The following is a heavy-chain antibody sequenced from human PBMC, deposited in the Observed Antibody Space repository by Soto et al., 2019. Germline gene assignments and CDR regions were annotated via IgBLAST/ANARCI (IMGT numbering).Heavy chain of an antibody. CDR2: ISSSSSYI. CDR3: ARSGGIVVVPAAMRRYAFDI. D-gene: IGHD2-2*01. V-gene: IGHV3-21*01. Sequence: GGSLRLACAASGVTFSSYSMNWVRQAPGKGLEWVSSISSSSSYIYYADSVKGRFTISRDNAKNSLYLQMNSLRAEDTAVYYCARSGGIVVVPAAMRRYAFDIWGQGTMVTVSS. CDR1: GVTFSSYS. J-gene: IGHJ3*02.